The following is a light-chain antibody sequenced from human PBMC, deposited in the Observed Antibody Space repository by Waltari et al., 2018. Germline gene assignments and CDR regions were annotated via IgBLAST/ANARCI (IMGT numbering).Light chain of an antibody. Sequence: DIVLTQSPLSLPVTPGEPASISCRLSQSLLHSNGYYYLDWYLQKPGQSPQVLIYLGSNRASGVPDRFSGSGSGTDFTLKISRVEADDVGVYYCMQPLQTPWTFGQGTKVEIK. CDR3: MQPLQTPWT. CDR2: LGS. J-gene: IGKJ1*01. V-gene: IGKV2-28*01. CDR1: QSLLHSNGYYY.